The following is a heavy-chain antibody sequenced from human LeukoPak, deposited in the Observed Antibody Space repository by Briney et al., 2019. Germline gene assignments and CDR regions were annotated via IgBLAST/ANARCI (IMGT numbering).Heavy chain of an antibody. CDR3: AREGQDWNYRSYYYYYYMDV. Sequence: ASVKVSCKASGYTFTGYYMHWVRQAPGQGLEWMGWINPNSGGTNYAQKFQGRVTMTRDTSISTAYMELSRLRSDDTAVYYCAREGQDWNYRSYYYYYYMDVWGKGTTVTVSS. V-gene: IGHV1-2*02. CDR2: INPNSGGT. D-gene: IGHD1-7*01. CDR1: GYTFTGYY. J-gene: IGHJ6*03.